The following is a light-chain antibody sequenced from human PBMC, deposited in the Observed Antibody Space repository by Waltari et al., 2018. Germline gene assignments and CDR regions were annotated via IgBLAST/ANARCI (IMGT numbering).Light chain of an antibody. CDR3: QSYDNSLSSSFV. CDR2: RNS. CDR1: SPNLGPGYD. Sequence: QSVLTQPPSVSGAPGQRVTIPCTGSSPNLGPGYDLPWSQQLPGTAPRLLIYRNSNRPSGVPDRFSGSKSGTSASLAIAGLQAEDEADYYCQSYDNSLSSSFVFGTGTKVTVL. J-gene: IGLJ1*01. V-gene: IGLV1-40*01.